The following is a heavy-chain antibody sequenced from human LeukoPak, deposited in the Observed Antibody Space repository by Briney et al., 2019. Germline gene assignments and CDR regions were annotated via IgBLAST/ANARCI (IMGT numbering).Heavy chain of an antibody. V-gene: IGHV4-30-4*08. CDR3: ARGWYSSSWYVGQFDY. D-gene: IGHD6-13*01. CDR2: IYYSGST. Sequence: SQTLSLTCTVSGGSISSGDYYWSWIRQPPGKGLEWIGYIYYSGSTYYNPSLKSRVTISVDTSKNQFSLKLSSVTAADTAVYYCARGWYSSSWYVGQFDYWGQGTLVTVSS. CDR1: GGSISSGDYY. J-gene: IGHJ4*02.